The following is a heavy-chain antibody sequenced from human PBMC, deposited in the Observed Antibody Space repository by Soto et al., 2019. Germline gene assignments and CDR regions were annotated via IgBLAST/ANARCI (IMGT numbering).Heavy chain of an antibody. CDR3: TRDGRGLGRLSLFEY. D-gene: IGHD2-21*02. CDR2: IYSGETT. CDR1: GFNVNSDY. Sequence: VRSLRLSCAASGFNVNSDYMNWVRQTPGKGLEWVASIYSGETTYYADSVRGRFTISSDKSKNTLYFQLSSLRIEDTAVYYCTRDGRGLGRLSLFEYWGQGVLVTVSS. J-gene: IGHJ4*02. V-gene: IGHV3-53*01.